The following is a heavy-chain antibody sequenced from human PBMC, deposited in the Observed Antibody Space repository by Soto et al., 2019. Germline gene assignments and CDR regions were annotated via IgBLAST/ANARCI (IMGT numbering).Heavy chain of an antibody. CDR2: ISDDGSST. D-gene: IGHD1-1*01. CDR1: GFTFSMYW. V-gene: IGHV3-74*01. Sequence: EVQLVESGGGLLQPGGSLRLSCAASGFTFSMYWMHWVRQVPGKGPEWVSRISDDGSSTNYADSVKGRFTISRDNAKNTLYLQMNALRAEDTAVYYCARGPRSTSTGTGAFWGQGTLVTVSS. J-gene: IGHJ4*02. CDR3: ARGPRSTSTGTGAF.